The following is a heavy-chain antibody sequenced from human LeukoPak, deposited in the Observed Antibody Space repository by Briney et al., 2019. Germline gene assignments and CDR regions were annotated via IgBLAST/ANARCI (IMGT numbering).Heavy chain of an antibody. V-gene: IGHV3-30-3*01. CDR2: ISYDGSNK. CDR3: ARVGQWFGELLPLDY. CDR1: GFTFSSYA. D-gene: IGHD3-10*01. J-gene: IGHJ4*02. Sequence: GGSLRLSCAASGFTFSSYAMHWVRQAPGKGLEWVAVISYDGSNKYYADSVKGRFTISGDNSKNTLYLQMNSLRAEDTAVYYCARVGQWFGELLPLDYWGQGTLVTVSS.